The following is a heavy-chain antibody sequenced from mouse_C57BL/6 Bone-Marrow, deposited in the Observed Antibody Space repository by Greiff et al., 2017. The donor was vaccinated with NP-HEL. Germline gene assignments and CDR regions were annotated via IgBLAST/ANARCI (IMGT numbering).Heavy chain of an antibody. V-gene: IGHV10-1*01. J-gene: IGHJ2*01. CDR2: IRSKSNNYAT. Sequence: EVKLVESGGGLVQPKGSLKLSCAASGFSFNTYAMNWVRQAPGKGLEWVARIRSKSNNYATYYADSVKDRFTISRDDSESMLYLQMNNLKTEDTAMYYCVILITTVVGPDYWGQGTTLTVSS. CDR1: GFSFNTYA. CDR3: VILITTVVGPDY. D-gene: IGHD1-1*01.